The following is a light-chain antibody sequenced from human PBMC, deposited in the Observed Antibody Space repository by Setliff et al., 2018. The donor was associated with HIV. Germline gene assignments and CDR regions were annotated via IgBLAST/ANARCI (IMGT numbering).Light chain of an antibody. Sequence: QSVLIQPASVSGSPGQSITLSCTGTISDIGTYNYVSWYQQHPGKAPKLLIYDVTKRPSGLSFRFSGSKSVYTAYLTISGLQAEDEADYYCSSYTIYKTVIFGGGTKVTVL. V-gene: IGLV2-14*01. CDR1: ISDIGTYNY. J-gene: IGLJ2*01. CDR2: DVT. CDR3: SSYTIYKTVI.